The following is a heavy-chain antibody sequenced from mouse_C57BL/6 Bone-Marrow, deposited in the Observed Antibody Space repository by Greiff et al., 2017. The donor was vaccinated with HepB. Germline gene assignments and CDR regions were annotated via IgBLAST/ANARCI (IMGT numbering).Heavy chain of an antibody. J-gene: IGHJ1*03. CDR3: ARDLGGLRRGCYWYFDV. D-gene: IGHD3-3*01. V-gene: IGHV5-16*01. Sequence: EVMLVESEGGLVQPGSSMKLSCTASGFTFSDYYMAWVRQVPEKGLEWVANINYDGSSTYYLDSLKSRFIISRDNAKNILYLQMSSLKSEDTATYYCARDLGGLRRGCYWYFDVWGTGTTVTVSS. CDR1: GFTFSDYY. CDR2: INYDGSST.